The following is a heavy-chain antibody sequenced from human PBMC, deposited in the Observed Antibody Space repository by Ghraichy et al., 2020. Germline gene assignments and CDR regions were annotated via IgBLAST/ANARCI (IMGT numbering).Heavy chain of an antibody. CDR2: ISSSSSTI. D-gene: IGHD3-22*01. J-gene: IGHJ4*02. CDR1: GFTFSSYS. CDR3: ARDLPYYYDSSGYPLDY. Sequence: GGSLRLSCAASGFTFSSYSMNWVRQAPGKGLEWVSYISSSSSTIYYADSVKGRFTISRDNAKNSLYLQMNRLRDDDTAVYYCARDLPYYYDSSGYPLDYWGQGTLVTVSS. V-gene: IGHV3-48*02.